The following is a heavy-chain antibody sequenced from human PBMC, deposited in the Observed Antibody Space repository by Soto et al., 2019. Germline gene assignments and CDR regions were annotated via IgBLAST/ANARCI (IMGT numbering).Heavy chain of an antibody. CDR3: TTDLFVSGSIDY. J-gene: IGHJ4*02. Sequence: EVQLVESGGGLVKPGGSLRLSCAASGFTFSNAWMNWVRQAPGKGLEWVGRIKSKTDGGTTDYAAPVKGRFTISRDDSKNTLYLQMNRLKTEDTAVYYCTTDLFVSGSIDYWGQGTLVTVSS. CDR2: IKSKTDGGTT. V-gene: IGHV3-15*07. D-gene: IGHD6-19*01. CDR1: GFTFSNAW.